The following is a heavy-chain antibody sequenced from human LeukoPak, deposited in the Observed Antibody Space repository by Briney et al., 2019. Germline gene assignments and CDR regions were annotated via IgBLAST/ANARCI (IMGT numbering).Heavy chain of an antibody. CDR3: ARDPGTQTRNSSGWKAAAFDI. V-gene: IGHV1-18*01. D-gene: IGHD6-19*01. J-gene: IGHJ3*02. Sequence: ASVKVSCKASGYTFTSYGISWVRQAPRQGLEWMGWISAYNGNTNYAQKLQGRVTMTTDTSTSTAYMELRSLRSEDTAVYYCARDPGTQTRNSSGWKAAAFDIWGQGTMVTVSS. CDR2: ISAYNGNT. CDR1: GYTFTSYG.